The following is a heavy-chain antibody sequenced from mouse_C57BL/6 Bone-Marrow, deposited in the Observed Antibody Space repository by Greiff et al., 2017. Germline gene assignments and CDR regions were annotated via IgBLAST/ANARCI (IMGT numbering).Heavy chain of an antibody. CDR3: TTFGDYDSFAY. J-gene: IGHJ3*01. V-gene: IGHV14-4*01. CDR1: GFNIKDDY. Sequence: VQLQQSGAELVRPGASVKLSCTASGFNIKDDYMHWVKQRPEQGLEWIGWIDPENGDTEYASKFQGKATITADTSSNTADLQLSSLTSEDTAVYYCTTFGDYDSFAYWGQGTLVTVAA. CDR2: IDPENGDT. D-gene: IGHD2-4*01.